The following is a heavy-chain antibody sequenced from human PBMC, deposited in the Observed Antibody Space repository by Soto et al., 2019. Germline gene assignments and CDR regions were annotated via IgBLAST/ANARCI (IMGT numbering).Heavy chain of an antibody. CDR3: ARGIVQQWLHWEISP. V-gene: IGHV4-34*01. CDR1: GGSFSGYY. D-gene: IGHD6-19*01. J-gene: IGHJ5*02. Sequence: SDTLSLTCAVYGGSFSGYYWSRIREPPGKGLEWIGETNHSGSTNYNPSLKSRITISVDTSKNQFSLKLSSVTAADTAVYYCARGIVQQWLHWEISPRGQGTLVTVSS. CDR2: TNHSGST.